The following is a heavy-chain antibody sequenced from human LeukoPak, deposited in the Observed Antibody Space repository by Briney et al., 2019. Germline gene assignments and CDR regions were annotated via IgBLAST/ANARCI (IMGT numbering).Heavy chain of an antibody. CDR3: ARDHLLDAFDI. CDR2: IYYSGST. V-gene: IGHV4-59*12. Sequence: SETLSLTCTVSGGSISSYYWSWIRQPPGKGLEWIGYIYYSGSTYYNPSLKSRVTISVDTSKNQFSLKLSSVTAADTAVYYCARDHLLDAFDIWGQGTMVTVSS. D-gene: IGHD2-15*01. J-gene: IGHJ3*02. CDR1: GGSISSYY.